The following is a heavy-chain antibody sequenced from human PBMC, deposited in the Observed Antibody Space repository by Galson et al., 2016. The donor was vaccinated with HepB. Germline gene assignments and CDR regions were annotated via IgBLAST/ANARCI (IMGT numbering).Heavy chain of an antibody. CDR1: GGTFSSYA. CDR3: ARGEWGGDYADYDYYYMDV. V-gene: IGHV1-69*06. D-gene: IGHD3-16*01. CDR2: IIPNFGTA. J-gene: IGHJ6*03. Sequence: SVKVSCKASGGTFSSYAISWVRQAPGQGLEWMGGIIPNFGTAKYAQKFQGRFTITADRSTGTAHMELSSLRSEDTAVYYCARGEWGGDYADYDYYYMDVWGKGSTVSVSS.